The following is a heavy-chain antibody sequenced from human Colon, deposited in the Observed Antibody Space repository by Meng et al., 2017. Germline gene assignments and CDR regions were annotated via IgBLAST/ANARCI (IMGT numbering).Heavy chain of an antibody. J-gene: IGHJ4*02. V-gene: IGHV4-4*02. CDR3: ARDFHSTMTVFDS. CDR1: GGSITNDNW. Sequence: VQLQESGPGLVKPSGTLSLTCAVPGGSITNDNWWSWVRQPPGKGLEWIGEIFHAGNTNYNPSLKSRVTMSLDKSKNQFSLTLTSVTAADTAVYYCARDFHSTMTVFDSWGQGTLVTVSS. D-gene: IGHD3-22*01. CDR2: IFHAGNT.